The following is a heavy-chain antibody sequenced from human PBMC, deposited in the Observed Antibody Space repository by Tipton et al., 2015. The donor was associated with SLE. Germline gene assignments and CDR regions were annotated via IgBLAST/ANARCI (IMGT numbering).Heavy chain of an antibody. CDR3: ARVEMETVFNWLNP. V-gene: IGHV4-59*01. D-gene: IGHD5-24*01. CDR1: GGSLTGDY. CDR2: VFYSGRT. Sequence: TLSLTCTVSGGSLTGDYWSWIRQPPGKGLEWIGYVFYSGRTRYNPSLESRVTMSVDTSNNQFSLRLTSVTAADTAVYYCARVEMETVFNWLNPWGQGTLVTVSS. J-gene: IGHJ5*02.